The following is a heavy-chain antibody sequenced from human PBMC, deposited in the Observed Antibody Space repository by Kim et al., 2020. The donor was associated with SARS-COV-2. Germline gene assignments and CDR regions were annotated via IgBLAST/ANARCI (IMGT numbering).Heavy chain of an antibody. D-gene: IGHD2-15*01. J-gene: IGHJ5*02. CDR2: ISSSSSTI. V-gene: IGHV3-48*02. CDR3: ARGENCSGGSCYYNWFDP. Sequence: GGSLRLSCAASGFTFSSYSMNWVRQAPGKGLEWVSYISSSSSTIYYADSVKGRFTISRDNAKNSLYLQMNSLRDEDTAVYYCARGENCSGGSCYYNWFDPWGQGTLVTVSS. CDR1: GFTFSSYS.